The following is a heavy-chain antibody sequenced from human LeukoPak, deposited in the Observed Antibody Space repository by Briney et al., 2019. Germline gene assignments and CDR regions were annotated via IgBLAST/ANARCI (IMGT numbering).Heavy chain of an antibody. CDR1: GCIFSSYA. D-gene: IGHD6-13*01. CDR2: IIPIFGTA. V-gene: IGHV1-69*06. CDR3: ARGGSAAAGTFPLDY. J-gene: IGHJ4*02. Sequence: GASVKVSCKASGCIFSSYALSWVRQAPGQGLAWMGGIIPIFGTANYAEKFQDRITMTADKSTSTAYMELSSLRSEDTAVYYCARGGSAAAGTFPLDYWGQGTLVTISS.